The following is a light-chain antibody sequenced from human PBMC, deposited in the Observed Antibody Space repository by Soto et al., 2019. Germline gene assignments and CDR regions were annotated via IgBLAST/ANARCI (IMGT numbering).Light chain of an antibody. CDR2: GIS. V-gene: IGKV3-20*01. Sequence: EIVLAQSPGTLSLSPGERATLSCRASQSISSSYFAWYQQKPGQAPRLLIYGISSRATGIPDRFSGSGSGTDFALTINRQEPEDFAVYYCQQYGTSVVTFGGGTKVEI. CDR1: QSISSSY. CDR3: QQYGTSVVT. J-gene: IGKJ4*01.